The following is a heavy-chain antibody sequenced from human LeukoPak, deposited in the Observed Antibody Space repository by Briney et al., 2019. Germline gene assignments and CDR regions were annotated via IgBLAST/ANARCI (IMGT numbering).Heavy chain of an antibody. J-gene: IGHJ6*03. CDR2: IYSGGST. Sequence: GGSLRLSCAASGFTFSSNYMSWVRQAPGKGLEWVSVIYSGGSTYYAGSVKGRFTISRDNSKNTLYLQMSSLRAEDTAVYYCARATFWSGYQRDSWYMDVWGKGTTATVSS. D-gene: IGHD3-3*01. V-gene: IGHV3-66*02. CDR1: GFTFSSNY. CDR3: ARATFWSGYQRDSWYMDV.